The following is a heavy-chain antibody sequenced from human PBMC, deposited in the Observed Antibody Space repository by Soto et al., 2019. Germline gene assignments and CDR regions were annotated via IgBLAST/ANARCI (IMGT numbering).Heavy chain of an antibody. Sequence: SETLSLTCTVSGASMSEYFWSWIRQSPGKGLEWVGYIYYLGSTDYNPSLKSRVTISVDTSKRQFSLRLTSVTAADTAVYYCARDGYDGSGSPYPAFWGPGTQVTVSS. J-gene: IGHJ4*02. CDR3: ARDGYDGSGSPYPAF. CDR2: IYYLGST. CDR1: GASMSEYF. V-gene: IGHV4-59*01. D-gene: IGHD3-10*01.